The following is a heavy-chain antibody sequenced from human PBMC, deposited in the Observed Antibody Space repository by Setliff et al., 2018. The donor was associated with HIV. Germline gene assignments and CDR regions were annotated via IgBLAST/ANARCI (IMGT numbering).Heavy chain of an antibody. CDR3: ARVSCSSWYSIPRYYYYSMDV. D-gene: IGHD6-13*01. CDR1: GGSFSGYC. Sequence: SETLSLTCAVYGGSFSGYCWSWIRQPPGKGLEWIGEIQHSGRINHNPSLRSRVTTSVDKSKNQFSLRPRSVTAADTAVYYCARVSCSSWYSIPRYYYYSMDVWGNGTTVTVSS. V-gene: IGHV4-34*01. CDR2: IQHSGRI. J-gene: IGHJ6*03.